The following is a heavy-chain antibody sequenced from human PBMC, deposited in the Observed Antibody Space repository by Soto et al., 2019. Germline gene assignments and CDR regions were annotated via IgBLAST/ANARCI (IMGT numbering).Heavy chain of an antibody. V-gene: IGHV3-23*01. CDR2: ISGSGGGT. CDR3: AKGSPPRSSISWSVSVPGY. J-gene: IGHJ4*02. D-gene: IGHD2-2*01. CDR1: GFTFSSYA. Sequence: EVQLLESGGTLVQPGGSLRLSCAASGFTFSSYAMSWVRQAPGKGLEWVSGISGSGGGTYYADSVKGRFSISRDNSKTTLYLQMNSLRAEDTAVYYCAKGSPPRSSISWSVSVPGYRGQGTLVTVSS.